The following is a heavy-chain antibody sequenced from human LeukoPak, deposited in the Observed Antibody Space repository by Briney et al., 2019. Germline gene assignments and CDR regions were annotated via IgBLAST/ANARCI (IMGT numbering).Heavy chain of an antibody. J-gene: IGHJ5*02. CDR3: AKDQHVLLPAASFDL. D-gene: IGHD2-2*01. CDR2: LSGSGGTT. V-gene: IGHV3-23*01. CDR1: GFTFSSYA. Sequence: GGSLRLSCAASGFTFSSYAMTWVRQGPGKGLERVSALSGSGGTTDYADSVKGRFTISRDNSKNTLYLQMNSLRAEDTAVFYCAKDQHVLLPAASFDLWGQGTLVTVSS.